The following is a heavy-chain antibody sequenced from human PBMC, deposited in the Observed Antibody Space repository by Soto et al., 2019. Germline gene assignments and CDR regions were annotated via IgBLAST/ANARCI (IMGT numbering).Heavy chain of an antibody. V-gene: IGHV3-30*18. CDR3: AKDLAQYGSGYFYGMDV. J-gene: IGHJ6*02. CDR1: GFTVSIFG. Sequence: PGGSLRLSCAASGFTVSIFGMHWVRQAAGKGLEWVAVLSYDGTYKYYADSVKGHFTISRDNSKNTLFLQMNSLRPEDTAVYYCAKDLAQYGSGYFYGMDVWGQGTAVTVSS. D-gene: IGHD3-10*01. CDR2: LSYDGTYK.